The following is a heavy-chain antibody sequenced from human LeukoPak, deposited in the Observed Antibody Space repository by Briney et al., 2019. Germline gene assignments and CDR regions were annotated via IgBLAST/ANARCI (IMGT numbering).Heavy chain of an antibody. CDR1: GFTFSSYS. D-gene: IGHD4-17*01. J-gene: IGHJ5*02. V-gene: IGHV3-48*01. CDR2: ISSSSSTI. CDR3: VREYYGASWGWFDP. Sequence: GGSLRLSCAASGFTFSSYSMNWVRQAPGKGLEWVSYISSSSSTIYYADSVKGRFTISRDNAKNSLYLQMNSLRAEDTAVYYCVREYYGASWGWFDPWGQGTLVTVSS.